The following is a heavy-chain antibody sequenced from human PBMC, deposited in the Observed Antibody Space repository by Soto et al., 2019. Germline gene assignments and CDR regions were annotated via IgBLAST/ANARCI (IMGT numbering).Heavy chain of an antibody. CDR3: ARDMGDSSSSSHTLPGY. D-gene: IGHD6-13*01. V-gene: IGHV1-69*13. Sequence: ASVKVSCKASGGTFSSYAISWVRQAPGQSLEWMGGIIPIFGTANYAQKFQGRVTITADESTSTAYMELSSLRSEDTAVYYCARDMGDSSSSSHTLPGYWGQGTLVTVSS. CDR2: IIPIFGTA. CDR1: GGTFSSYA. J-gene: IGHJ4*02.